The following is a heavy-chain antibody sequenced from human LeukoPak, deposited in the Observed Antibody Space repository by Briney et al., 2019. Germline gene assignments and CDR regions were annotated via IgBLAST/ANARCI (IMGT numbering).Heavy chain of an antibody. CDR1: GGSISSYY. D-gene: IGHD5-18*01. V-gene: IGHV4-59*08. J-gene: IGHJ4*02. CDR2: IHYSGNT. CDR3: ARHVRAVQLWFDY. Sequence: SETLSLTCTVSGGSISSYYWSWIRQPPGKALEWIGYIHYSGNTNYNPSLKSRVTISLDTSRNQFSLKLSSVTAADTAVYYCARHVRAVQLWFDYWGQGTLVTVSS.